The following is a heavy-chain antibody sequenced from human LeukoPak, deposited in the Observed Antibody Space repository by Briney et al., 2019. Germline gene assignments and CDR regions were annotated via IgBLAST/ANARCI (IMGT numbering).Heavy chain of an antibody. Sequence: GRSLRLSCAASGFTFSSYAMHWVRQAPGKGLEWVAVISYDGSNKYYADSVKGRFTISRDNAKNSLYLQMNSLRAEDTAVYYCARDFGARYRYYDSSGYYQRRGLDYWGQGTLVTVSS. CDR3: ARDFGARYRYYDSSGYYQRRGLDY. D-gene: IGHD3-22*01. J-gene: IGHJ4*02. V-gene: IGHV3-30*04. CDR2: ISYDGSNK. CDR1: GFTFSSYA.